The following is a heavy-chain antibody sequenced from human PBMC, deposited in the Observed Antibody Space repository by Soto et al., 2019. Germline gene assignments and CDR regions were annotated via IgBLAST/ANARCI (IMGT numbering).Heavy chain of an antibody. Sequence: PPETLSLACTVSGGSFKSVSYAWGWIRQPPGKGLEWIGYVYHTGRTSYNPSLKSRVSISMDTSKNQFSLNLDSVTAADTAVYFCARDFAYFDSWGQGTLVTVSS. CDR3: ARDFAYFDS. J-gene: IGHJ4*02. CDR2: VYHTGRT. D-gene: IGHD3-3*01. V-gene: IGHV4-61*01. CDR1: GGSFKSVSYA.